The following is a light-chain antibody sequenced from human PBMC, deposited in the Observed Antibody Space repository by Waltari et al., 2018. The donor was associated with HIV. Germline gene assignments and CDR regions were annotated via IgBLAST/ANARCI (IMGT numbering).Light chain of an antibody. CDR2: GKN. Sequence: SSELTQHPAVSVALGQTVRITCRGDSLGSKYANWYQQKPGQAPVLVIYGKNNRPSGIPDRFSGSSSGNTASLTITGAQAEDEADYYCNSRDSSGNHVVFGGGTKLTVL. J-gene: IGLJ2*01. V-gene: IGLV3-19*01. CDR3: NSRDSSGNHVV. CDR1: SLGSKY.